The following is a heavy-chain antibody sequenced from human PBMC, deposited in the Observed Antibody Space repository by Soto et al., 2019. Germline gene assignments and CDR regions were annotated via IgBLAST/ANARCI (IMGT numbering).Heavy chain of an antibody. J-gene: IGHJ4*02. CDR3: ARGGQWDFLSDY. V-gene: IGHV1-18*01. D-gene: IGHD1-26*01. Sequence: QVQLVQSGAEVKKPGASVKVSCKASGYSFTRYYINWVRQAPGQGLEWMGWISAYNGNTHYEEKLQGRXXLXTXXSTRTAYMELRSLRSDDTAVYFCARGGQWDFLSDYWGQGTLVTVSS. CDR2: ISAYNGNT. CDR1: GYSFTRYY.